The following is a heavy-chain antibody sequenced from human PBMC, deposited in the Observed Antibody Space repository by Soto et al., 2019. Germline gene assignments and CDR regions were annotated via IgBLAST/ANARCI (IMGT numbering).Heavy chain of an antibody. CDR3: ALPPAASQRCSLGRRLGP. Sequence: SETLSLTCIVSGDSVTFGHYYWSWIRQAPGKGLEWIGHIFFTGATYYSRSRKSRVTMSVYASKSQLSLKLTCVTAADSAIYYCALPPAASQRCSLGRRLGPWGSGTTVT. CDR2: IFFTGAT. D-gene: IGHD1-1*01. V-gene: IGHV4-61*01. CDR1: GDSVTFGHYY. J-gene: IGHJ6*02.